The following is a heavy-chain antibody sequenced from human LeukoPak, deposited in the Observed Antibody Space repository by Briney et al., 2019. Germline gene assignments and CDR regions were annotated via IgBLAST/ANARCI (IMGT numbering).Heavy chain of an antibody. Sequence: GGSLRLSCPASGFXFSSYGIHWARQAPGKGMEWAAVIEYDGSNKYYAESVKGRLTISRDKSKNTLYLQMNSLRAEDTAVYYCAKEEQYSYAIWGQGTLVTVSS. CDR3: AKEEQYSYAI. V-gene: IGHV3-30*18. CDR1: GFXFSSYG. J-gene: IGHJ4*02. CDR2: IEYDGSNK. D-gene: IGHD5-18*01.